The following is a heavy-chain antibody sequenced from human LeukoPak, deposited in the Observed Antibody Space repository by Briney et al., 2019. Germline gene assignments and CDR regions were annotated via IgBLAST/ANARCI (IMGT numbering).Heavy chain of an antibody. CDR2: ISSDGSST. Sequence: GGSLRLSCAASGFTFSRCWMHWVRQVPGKGLVWVSRISSDGSSTSYADSVKGRFTISRDNAKNTLYLQMNSLRAEDTAVYYCARASRPEDGLNFDNWGQGTLVTVSS. CDR3: ARASRPEDGLNFDN. D-gene: IGHD1-14*01. CDR1: GFTFSRCW. V-gene: IGHV3-74*01. J-gene: IGHJ4*01.